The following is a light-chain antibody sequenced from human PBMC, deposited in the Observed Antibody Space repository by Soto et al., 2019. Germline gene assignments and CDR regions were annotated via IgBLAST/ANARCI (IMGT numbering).Light chain of an antibody. CDR1: SSDIGGYNY. CDR2: DVS. Sequence: QSVLTQPASVSGSPGQSITISCAGTSSDIGGYNYVSWFQQYPGKAPQLIIYDVSNRPSGVSTRFSGSKSGNTASLTISGLQAEDEADYYCNSYTSRSNLGVFGGGTKLTVL. V-gene: IGLV2-14*03. CDR3: NSYTSRSNLGV. J-gene: IGLJ2*01.